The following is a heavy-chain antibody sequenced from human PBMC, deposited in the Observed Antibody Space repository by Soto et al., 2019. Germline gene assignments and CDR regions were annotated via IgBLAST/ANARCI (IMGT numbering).Heavy chain of an antibody. CDR2: IIPIFGTA. J-gene: IGHJ4*02. V-gene: IGHV1-69*13. CDR1: GGTFSRYA. Sequence: SMKGSFKASGGTFSRYAISWVRQAPGQGLEWMGGIIPIFGTANYAQKFQGRVTITADESTSTAYMELSSLRSEDTAVYYCASRSEPPGFDYWGQGTLVTVSS. CDR3: ASRSEPPGFDY.